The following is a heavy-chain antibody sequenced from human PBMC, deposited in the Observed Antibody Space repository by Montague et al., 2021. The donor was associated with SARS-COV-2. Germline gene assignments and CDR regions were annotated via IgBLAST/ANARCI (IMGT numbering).Heavy chain of an antibody. CDR1: GGSLSSYY. Sequence: SETLSLTCNVSGGSLSSYYWSWIRQPPGKGLEWIVYVYYNGNNNYNTSHNSRIILSVDTSKNHFSLKVSSVNAAATAVYYCARGSKWSHYFDYWGQGTLVTVSS. V-gene: IGHV4-59*01. CDR2: VYYNGNN. J-gene: IGHJ4*02. D-gene: IGHD2-15*01. CDR3: ARGSKWSHYFDY.